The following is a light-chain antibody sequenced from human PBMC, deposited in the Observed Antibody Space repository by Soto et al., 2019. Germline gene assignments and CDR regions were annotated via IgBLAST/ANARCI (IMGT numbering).Light chain of an antibody. CDR3: SSYTSSSTPWV. CDR1: SSDVGGYNY. V-gene: IGLV2-14*01. J-gene: IGLJ3*02. Sequence: LTQPASVSGSPGQSITISCTGTSSDVGGYNYVSWYQQHPGKAPKLMIYEVSNRPSGVSNRFSGSKSGNTASLTISGLQAEDEADYYCSSYTSSSTPWVFGGGTKLTVL. CDR2: EVS.